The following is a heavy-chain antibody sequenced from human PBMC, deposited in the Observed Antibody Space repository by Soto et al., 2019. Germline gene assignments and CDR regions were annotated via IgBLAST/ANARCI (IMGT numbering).Heavy chain of an antibody. V-gene: IGHV3-23*01. Sequence: GGSLRLSCAASGFTFSSYAMSWVRQAPGKGLEWVSAISGSGGSTYYADSVKGRFTISRDNSKNTLYLQMNSLRAEDTAVYYCAKGTLDYDFWSGYYSAFDIWGQGTMVTVSS. CDR1: GFTFSSYA. CDR3: AKGTLDYDFWSGYYSAFDI. D-gene: IGHD3-3*01. J-gene: IGHJ3*02. CDR2: ISGSGGST.